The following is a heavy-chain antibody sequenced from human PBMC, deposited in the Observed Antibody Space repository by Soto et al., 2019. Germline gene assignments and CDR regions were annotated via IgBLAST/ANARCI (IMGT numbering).Heavy chain of an antibody. CDR3: ARDGEMATISFFDY. J-gene: IGHJ4*02. V-gene: IGHV3-33*01. CDR2: IWYDGSNK. Sequence: QVQLVESGGGVVQPGRSLRLSCAASGFTFSRHGMHWVRQAPGKGLEWVAVIWYDGSNKYYADSVKGRFTISRDNSKNTLYLQMNSLRAEDTAVYYCARDGEMATISFFDYWGQGTLVTVSS. D-gene: IGHD5-12*01. CDR1: GFTFSRHG.